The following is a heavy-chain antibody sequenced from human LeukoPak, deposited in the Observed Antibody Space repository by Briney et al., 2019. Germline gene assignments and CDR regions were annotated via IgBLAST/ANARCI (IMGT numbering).Heavy chain of an antibody. V-gene: IGHV3-30-3*01. CDR3: ARDYPADH. CDR1: DFTFSRFP. CDR2: ISSDGSDK. J-gene: IGHJ4*02. Sequence: PGGSLRLSCAASDFTFSRFPMHWVRQAPGKGLDWVALISSDGSDKKYADSVKGRFTMSRDNSKNTLYLQLHSLRLEDTAVYYCARDYPADHWGQGTLVTVSS.